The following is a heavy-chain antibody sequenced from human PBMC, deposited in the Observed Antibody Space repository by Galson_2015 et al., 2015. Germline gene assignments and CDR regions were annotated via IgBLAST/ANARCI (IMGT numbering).Heavy chain of an antibody. CDR1: GFTFSSYG. Sequence: SLRLSCAASGFTFSSYGMHWVRQAPGKGLEWVAVISYDGSNKYYADSVKGRFTISRDNSKNTLYLQMNSLRAEDTAVYYCAKAGGTQGDYCYYYGMDVWGQGTTVTVSS. D-gene: IGHD3-16*01. V-gene: IGHV3-30*18. J-gene: IGHJ6*02. CDR2: ISYDGSNK. CDR3: AKAGGTQGDYCYYYGMDV.